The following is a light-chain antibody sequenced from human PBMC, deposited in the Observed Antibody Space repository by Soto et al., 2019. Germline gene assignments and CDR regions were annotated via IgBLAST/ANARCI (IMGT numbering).Light chain of an antibody. J-gene: IGKJ3*01. Sequence: EIVLTQSPGTLSLSPGERATLSCRASQSVSSSYLAWYQQKPGQAPRLLIYGASSRATGIPDRFSGSGSGTDFTLNISRLEPEDFAVYYCQQYGSSLFTFGPGTKGDIK. CDR2: GAS. CDR3: QQYGSSLFT. CDR1: QSVSSSY. V-gene: IGKV3-20*01.